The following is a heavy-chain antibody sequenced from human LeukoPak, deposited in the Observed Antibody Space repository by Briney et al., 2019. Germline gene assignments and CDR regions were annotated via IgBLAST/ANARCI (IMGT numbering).Heavy chain of an antibody. V-gene: IGHV3-7*01. Sequence: GGSLRLSCAASGFTFSSYWMSWVRQAPGKGLEWVANIKQDGSEKYYVDSVKGRFTISRDKAKNSLYLQMNSLRAEDTAVYYCAKPYSSGWYGYYYYYMDVWGKGTTVTISS. CDR2: IKQDGSEK. CDR3: AKPYSSGWYGYYYYYMDV. J-gene: IGHJ6*03. CDR1: GFTFSSYW. D-gene: IGHD6-19*01.